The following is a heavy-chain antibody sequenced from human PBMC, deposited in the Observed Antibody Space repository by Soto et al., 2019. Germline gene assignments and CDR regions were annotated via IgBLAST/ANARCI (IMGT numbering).Heavy chain of an antibody. Sequence: QITLKESGPPLVKPTQTLTLTCTFSGFSLNTGGEGVGWIRQPPGKALEWLALIYWDDNKRYSPSLKNRLTTTKDTSKNQVVLTMTNMDPVDTATYYCAHRRISWLHFVGGYDYWGQGALVTVSS. D-gene: IGHD5-12*01. V-gene: IGHV2-5*02. J-gene: IGHJ4*02. CDR1: GFSLNTGGEG. CDR2: IYWDDNK. CDR3: AHRRISWLHFVGGYDY.